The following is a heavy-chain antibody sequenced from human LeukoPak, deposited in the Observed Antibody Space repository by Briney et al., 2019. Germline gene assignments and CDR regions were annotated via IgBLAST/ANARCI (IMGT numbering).Heavy chain of an antibody. D-gene: IGHD4-17*01. CDR3: AKDLGGDYDR. V-gene: IGHV3-9*01. CDR1: GFTFTNYN. Sequence: GGSLRLSCAASGFTFTNYNMNWVRQAPGKGLEWVSGISWNSGSIGYADSVKGRFTISRDNAKNSLYLQMNSLRAEDTALYYCAKDLGGDYDRWGQGTLVTVSS. J-gene: IGHJ4*02. CDR2: ISWNSGSI.